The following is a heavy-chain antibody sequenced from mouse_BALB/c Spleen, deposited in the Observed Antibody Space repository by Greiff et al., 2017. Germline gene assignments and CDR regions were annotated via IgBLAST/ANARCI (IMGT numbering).Heavy chain of an antibody. Sequence: QVQLQQSGAELMKPGASAKISCKATGYTFSSYWIEWVKQRPGHGLEWIGEILPGSGSTNYNEKFKGKATFTADTSSNTAYMQLSSLTSEDSAVYYCARRGYYDYFDYWGQGTTLTVSS. CDR2: ILPGSGST. CDR3: ARRGYYDYFDY. J-gene: IGHJ2*01. CDR1: GYTFSSYW. D-gene: IGHD2-4*01. V-gene: IGHV1-9*01.